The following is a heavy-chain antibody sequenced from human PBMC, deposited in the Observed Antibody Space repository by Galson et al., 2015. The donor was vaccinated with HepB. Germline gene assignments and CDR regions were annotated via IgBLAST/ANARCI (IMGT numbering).Heavy chain of an antibody. Sequence: SLRLSCAASGFRFSRYGMDWVRQAPGQGLEWVAVISYDGSHQYYGDSVKGRFTISRDNSKSTLFLQMNSLRAEDTAVYYCAKGDKLGWSTHDAFHIWGQGTVVPVSS. CDR1: GFRFSRYG. V-gene: IGHV3-30*18. D-gene: IGHD6-19*01. CDR2: ISYDGSHQ. J-gene: IGHJ3*02. CDR3: AKGDKLGWSTHDAFHI.